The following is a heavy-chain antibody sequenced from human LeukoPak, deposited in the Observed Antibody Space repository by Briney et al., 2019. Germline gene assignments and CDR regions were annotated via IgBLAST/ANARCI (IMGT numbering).Heavy chain of an antibody. CDR1: GFTFSSYA. D-gene: IGHD3-22*01. CDR2: ISYDGSNK. J-gene: IGHJ4*02. CDR3: ARVRITMIVVVLGDYYFDY. V-gene: IGHV3-30-3*01. Sequence: GGSLRLSCAASGFTFSSYAMHWVRQAPGKGLEGVAVISYDGSNKYYADSVKCRFTISRDNSKNTLYLEMNSLRAEDTAVYYCARVRITMIVVVLGDYYFDYWGQGTLVTVSS.